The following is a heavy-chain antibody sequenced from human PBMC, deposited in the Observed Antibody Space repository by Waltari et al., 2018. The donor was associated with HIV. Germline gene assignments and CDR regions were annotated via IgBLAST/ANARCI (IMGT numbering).Heavy chain of an antibody. CDR1: GFTFSSYW. J-gene: IGHJ4*02. D-gene: IGHD1-7*01. CDR2: IKQDGSEK. V-gene: IGHV3-7*01. Sequence: EVQLVESGGGLVQPGGSLRLSCAASGFTFSSYWMSWVRQAPGKGLEGVANIKQDGSEKNYVDSVKGRFTISRDNAKNSLYLQMNSLRVEDTAVYYCARGRTTSDYWGQGTLVTVSS. CDR3: ARGRTTSDY.